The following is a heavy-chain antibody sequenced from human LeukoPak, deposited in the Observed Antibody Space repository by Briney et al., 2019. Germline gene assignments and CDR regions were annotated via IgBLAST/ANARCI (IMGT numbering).Heavy chain of an antibody. V-gene: IGHV4-61*02. CDR3: ADFDFDY. J-gene: IGHJ4*02. CDR1: GDSISSGDYY. CDR2: ISSSGST. Sequence: SETLSLTCTVSGDSISSGDYYWSWIRQPAGKGLEWIGRISSSGSTNYNPSLKSRVTISVDTSKNQFSLQLISVTAADTAVYYCADFDFDYWGQGTLVTVSS.